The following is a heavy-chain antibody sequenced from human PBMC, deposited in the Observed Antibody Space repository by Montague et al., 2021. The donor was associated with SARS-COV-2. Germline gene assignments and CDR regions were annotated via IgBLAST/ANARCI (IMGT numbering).Heavy chain of an antibody. V-gene: IGHV4-59*08. CDR2: INDSGST. CDR3: ARHYSATLPAVY. D-gene: IGHD2-15*01. CDR1: GGSISSFY. Sequence: SETLSLTCTVSGGSISSFYWSWFRQPPGKGLEWIGYINDSGSTNYNPSLTSRVTMSVDTSKNQFSLKVNSVTAADTAVYYCARHYSATLPAVYWGQGTLVTVSS. J-gene: IGHJ4*02.